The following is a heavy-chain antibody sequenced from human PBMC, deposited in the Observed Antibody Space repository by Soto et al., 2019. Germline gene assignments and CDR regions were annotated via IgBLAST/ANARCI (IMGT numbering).Heavy chain of an antibody. CDR2: IYPGDSDT. CDR3: ARMSLDFSYYYGMDV. CDR1: GYSFTSYW. V-gene: IGHV5-51*01. J-gene: IGHJ6*02. Sequence: RGESLKISCKGSGYSFTSYWIGWVRQMPGKGLEWMGIIYPGDSDTRYSPSFQGQVTISADKSISTAYLQWSSLKASDTAMYYCARMSLDFSYYYGMDVWGQGTTVTVSS.